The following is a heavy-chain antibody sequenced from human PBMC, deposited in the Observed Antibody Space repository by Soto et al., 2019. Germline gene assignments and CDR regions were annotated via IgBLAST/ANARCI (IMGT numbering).Heavy chain of an antibody. CDR1: GFTFGNYA. CDR3: ARDPSHSYYTLFYYFDY. CDR2: ISNSGGRI. Sequence: PGGSLRLSCVASGFTFGNYAMSWVRQAPGKGLEWVSGISNSGGRIYYADSVKGRFSISRDDSKSTLYLQMNSLRAEDTAVYYCARDPSHSYYTLFYYFDYWGQGPMVTVSS. V-gene: IGHV3-23*01. J-gene: IGHJ4*02. D-gene: IGHD1-26*01.